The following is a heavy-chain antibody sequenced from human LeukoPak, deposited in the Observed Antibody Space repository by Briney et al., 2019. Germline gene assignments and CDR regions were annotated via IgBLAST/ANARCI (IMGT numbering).Heavy chain of an antibody. D-gene: IGHD2-15*01. CDR3: AKVGGYCSGGSCYSVLPDY. V-gene: IGHV3-33*06. J-gene: IGHJ4*02. Sequence: GGSLRLSCAASGFTFSSYGMHWVRQAPGKGLEWVAVIWYDGSNKYYADSVKGRFTISRDNSKNTLYLQMNSLRAEDTAVYYCAKVGGYCSGGSCYSVLPDYWGQGTLVTVSS. CDR2: IWYDGSNK. CDR1: GFTFSSYG.